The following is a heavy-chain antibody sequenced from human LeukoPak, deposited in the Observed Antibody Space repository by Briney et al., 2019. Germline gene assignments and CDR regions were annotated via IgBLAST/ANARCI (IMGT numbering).Heavy chain of an antibody. CDR3: ARGRGATVITNFDY. J-gene: IGHJ4*02. V-gene: IGHV5-51*01. CDR1: GYTFTGYW. D-gene: IGHD4-23*01. Sequence: GESLKISCKSSGYTFTGYWIGWVRQMPGKGLEWMGIISPGDSDTRYSPSFQGQVTMSADKSTNTAYLQWGSLKASDTAMYYCARGRGATVITNFDYWGQGTLVTVSS. CDR2: ISPGDSDT.